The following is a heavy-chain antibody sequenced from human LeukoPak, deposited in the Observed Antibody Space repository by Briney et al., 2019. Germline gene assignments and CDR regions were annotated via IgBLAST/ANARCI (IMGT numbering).Heavy chain of an antibody. J-gene: IGHJ6*03. CDR2: IYYSGST. CDR1: GGSISSGGYS. Sequence: SETLSLTCAVSGGSISSGGYSWSWIRQPPGKGLEWIGYIYYSGSTYYNPSLKSRVTISVDTSKNQFSLKLSSVTAADTAVYYCARERGNPNEDYYYYYYMDVWGKGTTVTISS. V-gene: IGHV4-30-4*07. D-gene: IGHD4-23*01. CDR3: ARERGNPNEDYYYYYYMDV.